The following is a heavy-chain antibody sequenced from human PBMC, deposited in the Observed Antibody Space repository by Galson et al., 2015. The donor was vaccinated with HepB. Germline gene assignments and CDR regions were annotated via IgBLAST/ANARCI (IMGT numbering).Heavy chain of an antibody. CDR2: IWYDGSNK. Sequence: SLRLSCAASGFTFSSYGMHWVRQAPGKGLEWVAVIWYDGSNKYYADSVKGRFTISRDNSKNTLYLQMNSLRAEDTAVYYCARDLGGRDTAMPRDYWGQGTLVTVSS. CDR3: ARDLGGRDTAMPRDY. V-gene: IGHV3-33*01. J-gene: IGHJ4*02. D-gene: IGHD5-18*01. CDR1: GFTFSSYG.